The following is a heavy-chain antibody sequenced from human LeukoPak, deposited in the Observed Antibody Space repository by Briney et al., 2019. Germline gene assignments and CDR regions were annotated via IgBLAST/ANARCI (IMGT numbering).Heavy chain of an antibody. V-gene: IGHV1-2*02. Sequence: ASVTVSCKASGYTFIGYYMHWVRQAPGQGPEWMGWIHPNNHNPNYAQKFQGRVTMTRDTSISTAYMELSRLRSDDTAVYYCASQHSSGNFDYWGQGTLVTVSS. CDR3: ASQHSSGNFDY. D-gene: IGHD6-19*01. CDR1: GYTFIGYY. J-gene: IGHJ4*02. CDR2: IHPNNHNP.